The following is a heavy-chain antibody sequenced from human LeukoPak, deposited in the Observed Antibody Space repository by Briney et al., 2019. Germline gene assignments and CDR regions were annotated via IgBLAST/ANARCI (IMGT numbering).Heavy chain of an antibody. V-gene: IGHV3-23*01. Sequence: TGGSLRLSCAASGFTFSSYALSWVRQAPGKGLEWVSAISDSGDYTYYADSLKGRFTISRDNSKNTLYLQMNSLRAEDTAVYYCSKETATVGGTREYWGQGTLVTVSS. CDR3: SKETATVGGTREY. CDR2: ISDSGDYT. D-gene: IGHD6-19*01. J-gene: IGHJ4*02. CDR1: GFTFSSYA.